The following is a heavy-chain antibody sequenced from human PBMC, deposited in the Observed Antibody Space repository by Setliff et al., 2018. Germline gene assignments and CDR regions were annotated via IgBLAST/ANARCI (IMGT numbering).Heavy chain of an antibody. Sequence: PSETLSLTCNVSADSISSSYDYWAWIRQPPGKGLEWIGSIYYSGSTYYNPSLKSRVTISVDTSKNQFSLKLSSVTAADTALYYCARVRSYGSGNYYYYYYDMDVWGQGTTVTVSS. CDR3: ARVRSYGSGNYYYYYYDMDV. CDR2: IYYSGST. J-gene: IGHJ6*02. CDR1: ADSISSSYDY. D-gene: IGHD3-10*01. V-gene: IGHV4-39*07.